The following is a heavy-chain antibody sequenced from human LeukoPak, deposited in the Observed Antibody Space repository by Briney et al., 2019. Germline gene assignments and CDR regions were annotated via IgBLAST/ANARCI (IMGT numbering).Heavy chain of an antibody. CDR1: GYTFTSYG. V-gene: IGHV1-18*01. CDR2: ISAYNGNT. D-gene: IGHD2-15*01. J-gene: IGHJ4*02. CDR3: ARTSVVVAAEPFDY. Sequence: ASVKVSCKASGYTFTSYGISWVRQAPGQGLEWMGWISAYNGNTNYAQKLQGRVTMTTDTSTSTAYMELRGLRSDDTAVYYCARTSVVVAAEPFDYWGQGTLVTVSS.